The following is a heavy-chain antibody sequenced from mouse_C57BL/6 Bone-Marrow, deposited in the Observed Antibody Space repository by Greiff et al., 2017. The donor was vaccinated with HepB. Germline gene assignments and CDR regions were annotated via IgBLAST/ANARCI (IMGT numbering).Heavy chain of an antibody. D-gene: IGHD1-1*01. Sequence: QVQLQQSGAELARPGASVKLSCKASGYTFTSYGISWVKQRTGQGLEWIGEIYSRSGNTYYNEKFKGKATLTADKSSSTAYMALRSLASEDSAVSFCARRDDGSSNEAMDYWGQRSSVTVSS. CDR3: ARRDDGSSNEAMDY. V-gene: IGHV1-81*01. CDR2: IYSRSGNT. CDR1: GYTFTSYG. J-gene: IGHJ4*01.